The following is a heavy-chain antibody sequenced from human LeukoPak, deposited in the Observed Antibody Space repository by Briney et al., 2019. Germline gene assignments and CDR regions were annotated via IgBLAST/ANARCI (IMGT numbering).Heavy chain of an antibody. J-gene: IGHJ4*02. Sequence: ATVKVSCKVSGYTLTEFSMQWVRQAPGKGLEWMGGFASEDDEKIYAQKFQGRVTMTRDTSISTAYMELSRLRSDDTAVYYCARVRSYCTNGVCYWDLDYWGQGTLVTVRS. CDR2: FASEDDEK. D-gene: IGHD2-8*01. V-gene: IGHV1-24*01. CDR3: ARVRSYCTNGVCYWDLDY. CDR1: GYTLTEFS.